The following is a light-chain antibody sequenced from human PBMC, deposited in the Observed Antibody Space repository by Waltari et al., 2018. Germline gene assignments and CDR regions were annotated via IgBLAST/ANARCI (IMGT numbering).Light chain of an antibody. Sequence: DLQVNQVPSHPSGFGGDQVHITGRASPGISNYLAWYQQKPGKVPKLLIYAASTLQSGVPSRFSGSGSGTDFTLTISSLQPEDVATYYCQKYNSAPWTFGQGTKVEIK. CDR2: AAS. CDR3: QKYNSAPWT. CDR1: PGISNY. V-gene: IGKV1-27*01. J-gene: IGKJ1*01.